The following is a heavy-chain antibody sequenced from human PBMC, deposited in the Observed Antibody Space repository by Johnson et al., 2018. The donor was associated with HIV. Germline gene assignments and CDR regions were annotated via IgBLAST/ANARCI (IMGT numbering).Heavy chain of an antibody. J-gene: IGHJ3*02. V-gene: IGHV3-9*01. Sequence: VQLVESGGGLVQPGRSLRLSCAASGFTFDAYAMHWVRQAPGKGLEWVSGISWNSGSIGYADSVKGRFTISRDNAKNSLYLQMNSLRAEDTALYYCAKGLGWELLTHDAFDIWGQGTMVTVSS. D-gene: IGHD1-26*01. CDR3: AKGLGWELLTHDAFDI. CDR1: GFTFDAYA. CDR2: ISWNSGSI.